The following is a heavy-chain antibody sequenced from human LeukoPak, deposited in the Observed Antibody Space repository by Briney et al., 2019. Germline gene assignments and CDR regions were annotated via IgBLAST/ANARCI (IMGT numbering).Heavy chain of an antibody. Sequence: GGSLRLSCAASGFTFSNYGMSWVRQAPGKGLEWVSGISGSGGSTYYADSVKGRFTISRDNSKNTLFLQMNSLRAEDTAVYYCANPVVVPSGGGGYWGQGTLVTVSS. CDR2: ISGSGGST. CDR3: ANPVVVPSGGGGY. J-gene: IGHJ4*02. CDR1: GFTFSNYG. D-gene: IGHD3-22*01. V-gene: IGHV3-23*01.